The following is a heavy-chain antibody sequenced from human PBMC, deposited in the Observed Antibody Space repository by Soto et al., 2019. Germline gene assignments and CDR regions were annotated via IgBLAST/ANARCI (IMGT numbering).Heavy chain of an antibody. Sequence: ASVKVSCKASGYTFTGYYMHWVRQAPGQGLEWMGWINPNSGGTNYAQKFQGWVTMTRDTSISTAYMELSRLRSDDTAVYYGARSKCTNGVCYWLDYWGQGTLVTVSS. CDR1: GYTFTGYY. CDR2: INPNSGGT. J-gene: IGHJ4*02. V-gene: IGHV1-2*04. D-gene: IGHD2-8*01. CDR3: ARSKCTNGVCYWLDY.